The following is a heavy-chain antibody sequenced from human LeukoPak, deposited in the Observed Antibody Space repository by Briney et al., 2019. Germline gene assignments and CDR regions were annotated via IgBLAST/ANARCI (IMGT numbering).Heavy chain of an antibody. CDR1: GGTFSSYA. D-gene: IGHD5-24*01. CDR3: AREDVEMATIKGYDY. V-gene: IGHV1-69*04. Sequence: ASVKVSCKASGGTFSSYAFSWVRQAPGQGLEWMGRIIPILGIANNAQKFQGRVTITADKSTSTAYMELSSLRSEDTAVYYCAREDVEMATIKGYDYWGQGTLVTVSS. CDR2: IIPILGIA. J-gene: IGHJ4*02.